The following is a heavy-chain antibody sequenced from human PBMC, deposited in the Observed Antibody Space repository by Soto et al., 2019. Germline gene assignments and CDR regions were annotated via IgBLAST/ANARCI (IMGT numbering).Heavy chain of an antibody. D-gene: IGHD2-21*02. CDR3: AADQAYCGGDCYSHAFDYYYYGMDV. J-gene: IGHJ6*02. CDR2: IVVGSGNT. V-gene: IGHV1-58*01. CDR1: GFTFTSSA. Sequence: SVKVSCKASGFTFTSSAVQWVRQARGQRLEWIGWIVVGSGNTNYAQKFQERVTITRDMSTSTAYMELSSLRSEDTAVYYCAADQAYCGGDCYSHAFDYYYYGMDVWGQGTTVTVSS.